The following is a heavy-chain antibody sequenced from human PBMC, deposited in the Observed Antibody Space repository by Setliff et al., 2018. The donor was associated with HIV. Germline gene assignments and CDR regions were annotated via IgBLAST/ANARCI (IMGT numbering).Heavy chain of an antibody. V-gene: IGHV4-39*01. CDR1: GGSISSSTYY. Sequence: SETLSLTCTVSGGSISSSTYYWGWIRQPPGKGLEWIGSIYYSGSTYYNPSLKSRVTISVDTSKNQFSLKLSSVTAADTAVYYWARQGGYSGYGFYYYYYYMDVWGKGTTVTVSS. J-gene: IGHJ6*03. CDR3: ARQGGYSGYGFYYYYYYMDV. D-gene: IGHD5-12*01. CDR2: IYYSGST.